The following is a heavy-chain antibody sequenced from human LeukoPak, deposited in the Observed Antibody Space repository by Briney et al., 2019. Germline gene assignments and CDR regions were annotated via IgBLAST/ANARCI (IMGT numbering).Heavy chain of an antibody. CDR1: GYTFTSYG. D-gene: IGHD1-1*01. V-gene: IGHV1-18*01. Sequence: ASVKVSCKASGYTFTSYGISWVRQAPGQGLEWMGWISAYNGNTNYAQKLQGRVTMTTDTSTSTAYMELRSLRSDDTAVYYCAGGGPGAGTTWWFDPWGRGTLVTVSS. CDR3: AGGGPGAGTTWWFDP. J-gene: IGHJ5*02. CDR2: ISAYNGNT.